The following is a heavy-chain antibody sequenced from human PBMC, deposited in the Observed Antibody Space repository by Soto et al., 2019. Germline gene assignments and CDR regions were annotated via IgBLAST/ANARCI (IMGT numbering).Heavy chain of an antibody. CDR1: GFTFSNYG. J-gene: IGHJ4*02. D-gene: IGHD1-26*01. CDR2: ILYDGSNK. Sequence: QVQLVESGGDVVQPGRSLRLSCAASGFTFSNYGMHWARQAPGKGLEWVAAILYDGSNKYYADSVKGRFTISRDNSKNKLYLQMNSLRAEDTAVYYCAGGTYYFDYWGQGTLVTVSS. V-gene: IGHV3-33*01. CDR3: AGGTYYFDY.